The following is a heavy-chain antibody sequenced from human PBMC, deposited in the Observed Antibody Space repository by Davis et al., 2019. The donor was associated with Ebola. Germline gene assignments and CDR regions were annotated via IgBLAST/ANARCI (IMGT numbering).Heavy chain of an antibody. J-gene: IGHJ5*02. CDR3: GRDVLVGATSA. D-gene: IGHD1-26*01. Sequence: ASVKVSCKASGYTFTIYFIHWIRQAPGQGLEWMGMITPSGGSTSYAHKFQGRVTVTTDTSTSTVSMELRSLRSDDTAVYYCGRDVLVGATSAWGQGTLVTVSS. V-gene: IGHV1-46*01. CDR1: GYTFTIYF. CDR2: ITPSGGST.